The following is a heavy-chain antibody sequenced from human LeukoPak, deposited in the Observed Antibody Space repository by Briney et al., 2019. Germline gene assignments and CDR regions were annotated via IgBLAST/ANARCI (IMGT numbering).Heavy chain of an antibody. J-gene: IGHJ4*02. D-gene: IGHD1-1*01. CDR2: INNSGST. CDR3: ARCGGRERLFGY. CDR1: GGSFSGYY. Sequence: PSETLSLTCAVYGGSFSGYYWSWIRQPPGKGLEWIGEINNSGSTNYNPSLNSRVTISVDTSNNQFSLKLSCVGAADTAVYYCARCGGRERLFGYWGQGTLVTVSS. V-gene: IGHV4-34*01.